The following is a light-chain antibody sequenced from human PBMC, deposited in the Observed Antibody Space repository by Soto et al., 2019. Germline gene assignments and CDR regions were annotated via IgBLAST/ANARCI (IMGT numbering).Light chain of an antibody. Sequence: EIVLTQSPATLSLSPGERATLSCRASQSLGYYLAWFQQKRGQAPRLLIYDASNRATGIPARFSGSGSGTGFTLTISSLEPEDFAVYYCQQRRDWPLTFGGGTKVEI. CDR3: QQRRDWPLT. CDR1: QSLGYY. V-gene: IGKV3-11*01. J-gene: IGKJ4*01. CDR2: DAS.